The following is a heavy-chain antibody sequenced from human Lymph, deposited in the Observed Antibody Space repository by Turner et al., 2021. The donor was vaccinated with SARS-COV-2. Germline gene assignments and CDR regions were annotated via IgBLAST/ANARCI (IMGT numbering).Heavy chain of an antibody. CDR3: ARDLGTYGMDV. CDR1: GVIVSRNY. V-gene: IGHV3-53*01. J-gene: IGHJ6*02. D-gene: IGHD6-13*01. CDR2: IYSGATT. Sequence: EVQLVEAGGGLSQPGGSLRLSCAASGVIVSRNYMNWVRQASGKGLGWVSVIYSGATTYYAGSVKGRFNISRDNSKNTLYLQMNSLRVEDTAVYYCARDLGTYGMDVWGQGTTVTVSS.